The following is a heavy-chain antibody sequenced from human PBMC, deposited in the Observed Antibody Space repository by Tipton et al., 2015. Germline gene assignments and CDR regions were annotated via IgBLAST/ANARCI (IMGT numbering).Heavy chain of an antibody. CDR3: ARRSTASGPPGRFDP. Sequence: TLSLTCTVSGGSIRTYYWVWIRQPPGRGLESIGYIYYSGSTNYNPSLKSRVTISVDTSKNQFSLKLSSVTAADTAVYYCARRSTASGPPGRFDPWGQGTLVTVSS. D-gene: IGHD5-12*01. V-gene: IGHV4-59*01. CDR1: GGSIRTYY. CDR2: IYYSGST. J-gene: IGHJ5*02.